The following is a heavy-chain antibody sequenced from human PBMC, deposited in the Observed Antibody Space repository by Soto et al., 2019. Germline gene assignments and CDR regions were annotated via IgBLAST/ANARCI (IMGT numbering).Heavy chain of an antibody. Sequence: QVQLQESGPGLVKPSETLSLTCTVSGGSISSYYWSWIRQPPGKGLVWIGYIYYSGSSNYNPSLKSRFTISVDTPKNQFSLKLSSVTAADTAVYYCARGGHSSSWFSGWFDPWGQGTLVTVSS. CDR3: ARGGHSSSWFSGWFDP. D-gene: IGHD6-13*01. J-gene: IGHJ5*02. V-gene: IGHV4-59*01. CDR2: IYYSGSS. CDR1: GGSISSYY.